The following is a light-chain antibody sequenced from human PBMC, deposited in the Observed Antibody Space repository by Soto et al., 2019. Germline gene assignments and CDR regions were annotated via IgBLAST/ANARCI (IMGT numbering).Light chain of an antibody. J-gene: IGKJ1*01. CDR2: AAS. Sequence: AIQVTQSPSSLSASVGDRVTITCRTSQSIRSALGWYQQKPGKVPKLLIYAASTLQSGVPSRFSGRGAGRDFTLTISSVQPEDFATYYCLLDYAYFCAFGQGTKVEIK. V-gene: IGKV1-6*01. CDR1: QSIRSA. CDR3: LLDYAYFCA.